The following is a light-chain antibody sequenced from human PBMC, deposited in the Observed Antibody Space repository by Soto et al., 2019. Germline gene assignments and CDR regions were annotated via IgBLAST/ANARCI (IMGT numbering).Light chain of an antibody. J-gene: IGLJ2*01. CDR1: SSDVGAYNY. Sequence: QSALTQPPSASGSPGQSVTISCTGTSSDVGAYNYVSWYQHHPGKVPKLIIDEVTQRPSGVPDRFSGSKSGNTASLTVSGLQADDEADYYCSSLADGHVIFVGGTKLTVL. CDR2: EVT. V-gene: IGLV2-8*01. CDR3: SSLADGHVI.